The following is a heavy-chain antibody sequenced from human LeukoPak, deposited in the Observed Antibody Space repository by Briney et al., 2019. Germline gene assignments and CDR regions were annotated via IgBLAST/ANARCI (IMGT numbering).Heavy chain of an antibody. CDR1: GFTFSSYG. V-gene: IGHV3-30*18. Sequence: PGGSLRLYCAASGFTFSSYGMHWVRQAPGKGLEWVAVISYDGSNKYYADSVKGRFTISRDNSKNTLYLQMNSLRAEDTAVYYCAKEGSYYYDSSGYYPPYFDYWGQGTLVTVSS. CDR2: ISYDGSNK. CDR3: AKEGSYYYDSSGYYPPYFDY. J-gene: IGHJ4*02. D-gene: IGHD3-22*01.